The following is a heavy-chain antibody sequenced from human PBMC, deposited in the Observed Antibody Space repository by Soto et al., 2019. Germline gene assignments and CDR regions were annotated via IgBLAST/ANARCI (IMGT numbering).Heavy chain of an antibody. CDR2: IYTRGDT. CDR1: GFTVSNHY. J-gene: IGHJ4*02. V-gene: IGHV3-66*01. D-gene: IGHD6-13*01. Sequence: EVQLVESGGGLVQPGGSLRLSCAASGFTVSNHYMSWVRQAPGKGLEWVAIIYTRGDTYYTDSVKGRFTISRDNSKNTLYLQMTSLRAGDTAIYYCARDPRIAAAGAPFDYWGQGTLVTVSS. CDR3: ARDPRIAAAGAPFDY.